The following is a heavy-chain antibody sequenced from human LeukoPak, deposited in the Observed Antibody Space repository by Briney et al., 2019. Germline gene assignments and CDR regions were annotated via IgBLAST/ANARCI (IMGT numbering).Heavy chain of an antibody. CDR2: INHSGST. V-gene: IGHV4-34*01. D-gene: IGHD3-10*01. CDR3: ARRGWFGESPHYYMDV. Sequence: SETLSLTCAVYGGSLSGYYWSWIRQPPGKGLEWIGEINHSGSTNYNPSLKSRVTISVDTSKNQFSLKLSSVTAADTAVYYCARRGWFGESPHYYMDVWGKGTTVTISS. J-gene: IGHJ6*03. CDR1: GGSLSGYY.